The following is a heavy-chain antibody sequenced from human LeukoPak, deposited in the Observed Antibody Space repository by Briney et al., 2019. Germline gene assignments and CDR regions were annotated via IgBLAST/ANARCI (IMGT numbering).Heavy chain of an antibody. Sequence: PGGSLRLSCAASGFTFSSYAMHWVRQAPGKGLEYVSAISSNGGSTYYANSVKGRFTISRDNSKNTPYLQMGSLRAEDMAVHYYATTRLGLSGIYWGQGTLVTVSS. D-gene: IGHD1-1*01. V-gene: IGHV3-64*01. CDR1: GFTFSSYA. CDR3: ATTRLGLSGIY. J-gene: IGHJ4*02. CDR2: ISSNGGST.